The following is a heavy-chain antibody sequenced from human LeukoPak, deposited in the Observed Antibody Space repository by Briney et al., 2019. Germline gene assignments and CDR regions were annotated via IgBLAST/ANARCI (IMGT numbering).Heavy chain of an antibody. D-gene: IGHD5-18*01. Sequence: PSQTLSLTCTVSGGSISSGSYYWSWIRQPAGKGLEWIGRIYTSGSTNYNPSLKSRVTISVDKSKNQFSLKLSSVTAADTAVYYCARGSAGYSYGYLYYYYYMDVWGKGTTVTVSS. CDR1: GGSISSGSYY. V-gene: IGHV4-61*02. J-gene: IGHJ6*03. CDR3: ARGSAGYSYGYLYYYYYMDV. CDR2: IYTSGST.